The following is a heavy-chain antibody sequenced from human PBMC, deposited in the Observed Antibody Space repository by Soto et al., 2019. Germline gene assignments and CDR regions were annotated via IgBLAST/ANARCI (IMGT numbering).Heavy chain of an antibody. Sequence: EVQLVESGGGLIQPGGSLRLSCAASGFNVNSHYINWVRQAPGKGLEWVSIIYSGGDTFYADSVKGRFSISRDNSKNTVYLQMSSLRAEDTAVYYCARDRYCSGGFCYGMDVWGQGTTVTVSS. CDR1: GFNVNSHY. CDR2: IYSGGDT. V-gene: IGHV3-53*01. D-gene: IGHD2-15*01. J-gene: IGHJ6*02. CDR3: ARDRYCSGGFCYGMDV.